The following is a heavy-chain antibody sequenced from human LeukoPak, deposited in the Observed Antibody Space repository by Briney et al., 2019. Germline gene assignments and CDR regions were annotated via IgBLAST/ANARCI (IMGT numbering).Heavy chain of an antibody. Sequence: GGSLRLSCAASGFTFSSYAMTWVRQAPGKGLEWVSAISGSGGSTYYADSVKGRFTISRDNSKNTLYVQMNSLRAEDTAVYYCAKGNSGWYDFDYWGQGTLVTVSS. CDR3: AKGNSGWYDFDY. CDR2: ISGSGGST. V-gene: IGHV3-23*01. CDR1: GFTFSSYA. J-gene: IGHJ4*02. D-gene: IGHD6-19*01.